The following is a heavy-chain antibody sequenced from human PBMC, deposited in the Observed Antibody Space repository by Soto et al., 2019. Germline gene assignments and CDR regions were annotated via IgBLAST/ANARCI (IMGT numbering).Heavy chain of an antibody. Sequence: QVQLQESGPGLVEPSQTLSLTCTVSGASITSAGYYWSWIRQHSGKGLEWIGYIHHSGSTYYNPSLKSRITFSVVTAKNQFSLRSTSVTAADTAVYYCARNPIHGDYLGWLDPWGQGTLVTVSS. V-gene: IGHV4-31*03. J-gene: IGHJ5*02. CDR3: ARNPIHGDYLGWLDP. D-gene: IGHD4-17*01. CDR2: IHHSGST. CDR1: GASITSAGYY.